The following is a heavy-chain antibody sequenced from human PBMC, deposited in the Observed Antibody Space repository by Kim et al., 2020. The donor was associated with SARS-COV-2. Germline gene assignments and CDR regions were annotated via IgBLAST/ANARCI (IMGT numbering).Heavy chain of an antibody. CDR2: ISGSGGSA. Sequence: GGSLRLSCAASGFIFSSYAMSWFRQAPGKGLEWVSGISGSGGSADYADSVKGRFTISRDNAKNTLCLQMNSLRAEDTAVYYCAKGSSWYYYYGMDVWGQG. CDR3: AKGSSWYYYYGMDV. D-gene: IGHD6-13*01. V-gene: IGHV3-23*01. J-gene: IGHJ6*02. CDR1: GFIFSSYA.